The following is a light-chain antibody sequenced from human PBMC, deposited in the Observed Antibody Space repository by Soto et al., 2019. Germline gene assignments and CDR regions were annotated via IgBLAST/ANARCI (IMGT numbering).Light chain of an antibody. CDR2: GAS. CDR3: HQYIHSPFT. CDR1: QSASSSSFGTS. J-gene: IGKJ3*01. Sequence: TVLTQSPGTLSLSPGETATLSCRASQSASSSSFGTSLAWYQQKPGQAPRLLIFGASSRATAIPDRFSGSGSGTDFTLTISRLEPEDSAVYFCHQYIHSPFTFGPGTKVEIK. V-gene: IGKV3-20*01.